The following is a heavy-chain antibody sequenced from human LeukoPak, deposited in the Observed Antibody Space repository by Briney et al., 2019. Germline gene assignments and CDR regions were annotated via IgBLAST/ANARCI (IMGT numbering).Heavy chain of an antibody. CDR3: ARDMGGIATGTSMDA. Sequence: GASVKVSCKASGYTFTSYYMHWVRQAPGQGLEWMGIINPSGGSTSYAQKFQGRVTMTRDTSTSTVYMELSSLRSEDTAVYYCARDMGGIATGTSMDAWGKGTTVTVSS. D-gene: IGHD1-7*01. J-gene: IGHJ6*03. CDR2: INPSGGST. V-gene: IGHV1-46*01. CDR1: GYTFTSYY.